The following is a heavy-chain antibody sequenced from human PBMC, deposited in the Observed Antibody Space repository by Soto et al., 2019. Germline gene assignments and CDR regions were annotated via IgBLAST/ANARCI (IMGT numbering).Heavy chain of an antibody. D-gene: IGHD3-3*01. CDR3: VRDPSGHGMDV. CDR2: IGKAGDT. V-gene: IGHV3-13*01. J-gene: IGHJ6*02. CDR1: GFTFSNYD. Sequence: EGQLVESGGRLVQPGGSLRLSCAASGFTFSNYDMHWVRQVTGKGLEWVADIGKAGDTYSLGSVKGRFTISRENAKNTLYLQMNCLRAEHTAIYYYVRDPSGHGMDVWGQGTTVTVSS.